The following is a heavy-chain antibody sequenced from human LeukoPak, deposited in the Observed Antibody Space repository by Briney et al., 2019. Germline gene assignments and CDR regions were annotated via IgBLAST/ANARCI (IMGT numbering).Heavy chain of an antibody. D-gene: IGHD6-13*01. J-gene: IGHJ3*02. CDR2: ISSSSDTI. CDR1: GFTFTKYS. Sequence: GGSLRLSCAASGFTFTKYSMNWVRQAPGKGLEWVSYISSSSDTIYYADSVKGRFTISRDNSQNTLYLQMNSLRAEDTAVYYCAKDRIAAARGAFDIWGQGTMVTVSS. CDR3: AKDRIAAARGAFDI. V-gene: IGHV3-48*01.